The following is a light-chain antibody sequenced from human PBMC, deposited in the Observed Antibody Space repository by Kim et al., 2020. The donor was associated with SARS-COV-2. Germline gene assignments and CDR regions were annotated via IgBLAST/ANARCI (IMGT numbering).Light chain of an antibody. CDR3: NSWDNSGDHVV. CDR2: GKN. V-gene: IGLV3-19*01. Sequence: SSELTQDPAVSVALGQTVRITCQGDSLRTYYASWYQQKPGQAPILVIYGKNNRPSGIPDRFSGSSSGNTASLTVTGAQAVDEADYYCNSWDNSGDHVVFG. CDR1: SLRTYY. J-gene: IGLJ2*01.